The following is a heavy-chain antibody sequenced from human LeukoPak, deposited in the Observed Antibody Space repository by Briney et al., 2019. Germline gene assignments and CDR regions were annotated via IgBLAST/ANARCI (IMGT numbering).Heavy chain of an antibody. CDR2: IDPNSGNT. J-gene: IGHJ4*02. D-gene: IGHD1-1*01. CDR1: GYTFTSYD. Sequence: ASVKVSCKASGYTFTSYDINWVRQASGQGLEWMGWIDPNSGNTGFTQKFQGRVTVTRSTSISTAYMELSSLTSDDTAVYYCARTSTGTRGGYDVWGQGTLVTVSS. CDR3: ARTSTGTRGGYDV. V-gene: IGHV1-8*01.